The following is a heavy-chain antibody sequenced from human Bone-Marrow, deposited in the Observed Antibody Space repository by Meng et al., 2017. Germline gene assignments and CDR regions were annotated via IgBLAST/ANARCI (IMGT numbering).Heavy chain of an antibody. Sequence: GESLKISCAASGFTFSNAWMTWVRQAPGEGLEWIGRMKSKVDGGTVDYAAAVKGRFFISRDDSENTFYLQMNSLKTEDTAVYYCSVHVDYWGHGTLVTVSS. CDR1: GFTFSNAW. CDR2: MKSKVDGGTV. CDR3: SVHVDY. J-gene: IGHJ4*01. V-gene: IGHV3-15*01.